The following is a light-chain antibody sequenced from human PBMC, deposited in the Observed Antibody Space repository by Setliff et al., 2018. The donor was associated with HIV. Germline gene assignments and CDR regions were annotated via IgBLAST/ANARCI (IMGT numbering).Light chain of an antibody. CDR2: DVI. J-gene: IGLJ1*01. V-gene: IGLV2-11*01. CDR1: TSDVGGYNF. Sequence: QSALTQPRSVSGSPGQSVTISCTGTTSDVGGYNFVSWYQHHPGKAPKLMIYDVIKRPSGVPDRFSGSKSDNTASLTISGLQAEDEADYYCCSYAGSHTFVFGTGTKVTVL. CDR3: CSYAGSHTFV.